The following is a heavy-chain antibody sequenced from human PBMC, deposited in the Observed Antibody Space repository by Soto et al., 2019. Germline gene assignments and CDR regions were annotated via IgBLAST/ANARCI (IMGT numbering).Heavy chain of an antibody. CDR1: GFAFGDYA. V-gene: IGHV3-49*04. CDR3: TYYDILTGTMAPYYYGMDV. Sequence: GGSLRLSCTASGFAFGDYAMSWVRQAPGKGLEWVGFIRSKAYGGTTEYAASVKGRFTISRDDSKSIAYLQMNSLKTEDTAVYYCTYYDILTGTMAPYYYGMDVWGQGTTVTVSS. J-gene: IGHJ6*02. D-gene: IGHD3-9*01. CDR2: IRSKAYGGTT.